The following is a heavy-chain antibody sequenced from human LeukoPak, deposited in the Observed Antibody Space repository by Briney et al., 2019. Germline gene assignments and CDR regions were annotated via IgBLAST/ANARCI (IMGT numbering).Heavy chain of an antibody. CDR1: GYTFTGYY. CDR3: ASRGVVAATSSWFDP. D-gene: IGHD2-15*01. V-gene: IGHV1-2*02. J-gene: IGHJ5*02. Sequence: VASVKVSCKASGYTFTGYYMHWVRQAPGQGLEWMGWINPNSGGTNYAQKFQGRVTITADESTSTAYMELSSLRSEDTAVYYCASRGVVAATSSWFDPWGQGTLVTVSS. CDR2: INPNSGGT.